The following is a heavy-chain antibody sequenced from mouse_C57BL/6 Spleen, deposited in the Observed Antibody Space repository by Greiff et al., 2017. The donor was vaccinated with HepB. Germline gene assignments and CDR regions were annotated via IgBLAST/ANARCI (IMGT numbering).Heavy chain of an antibody. D-gene: IGHD1-1*01. CDR3: AKGSTFYGSSYGYFDV. CDR2: ISYDGSN. J-gene: IGHJ1*03. Sequence: ESGPGLVKPSQSLSLTCSVTGYSITSGYYWNWIRQFPGNKLEWMGYISYDGSNNYNPSLKNRISITRDTSKNQFFLKLNSVTTEDTATYYCAKGSTFYGSSYGYFDVWGTGTTVTVSS. CDR1: GYSITSGYY. V-gene: IGHV3-6*01.